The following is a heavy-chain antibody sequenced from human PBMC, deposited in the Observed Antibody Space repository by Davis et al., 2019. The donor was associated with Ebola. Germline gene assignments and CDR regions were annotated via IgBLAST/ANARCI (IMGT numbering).Heavy chain of an antibody. CDR3: ARHYCSSTSCYTGYYYYYYMDV. D-gene: IGHD2-2*02. CDR2: IYPGDSDT. Sequence: KVSCKGSGYSFTSYWIGWVRQMPGKGLEWMGIIYPGDSDTRYSPSFQGQVTISADKSISTAYLQWSSLKASDTAMYYCARHYCSSTSCYTGYYYYYYMDVWGKGTTVTVSS. V-gene: IGHV5-51*01. J-gene: IGHJ6*03. CDR1: GYSFTSYW.